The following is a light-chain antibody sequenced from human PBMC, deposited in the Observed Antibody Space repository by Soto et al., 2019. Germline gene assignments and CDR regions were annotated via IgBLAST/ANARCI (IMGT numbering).Light chain of an antibody. CDR3: QQYNKWPYT. J-gene: IGKJ2*01. Sequence: EIVMTQSPATLSVSPGGSATLSCRASQHVSSNLAWYRQKPGQPPTLLIYRASTRATGIPATFSGSGSGTVFTPTISSLQSEDFAVYCCQQYNKWPYTFGQGTKLEI. V-gene: IGKV3-15*01. CDR2: RAS. CDR1: QHVSSN.